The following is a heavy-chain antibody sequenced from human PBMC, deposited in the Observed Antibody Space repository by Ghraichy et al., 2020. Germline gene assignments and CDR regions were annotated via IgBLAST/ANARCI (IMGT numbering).Heavy chain of an antibody. D-gene: IGHD6-13*01. J-gene: IGHJ4*02. CDR1: GGSVSSGSYY. V-gene: IGHV4-61*01. CDR2: IYYSGST. Sequence: QTLSLTCTVSGGSVSSGSYYWGWIRQPPGKGLEWIGYIYYSGSTNYNPSLKSRVTISVDTAKNQFSLKLNSVTAADTAVYYCARDGNSGSSSDWGQGTLVTVSS. CDR3: ARDGNSGSSSD.